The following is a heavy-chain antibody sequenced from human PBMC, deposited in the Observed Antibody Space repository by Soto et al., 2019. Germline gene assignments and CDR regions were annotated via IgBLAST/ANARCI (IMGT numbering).Heavy chain of an antibody. CDR2: IYYSGST. V-gene: IGHV4-30-4*01. CDR3: ARVDTAMVTASY. CDR1: GGSISSGDYY. Sequence: PSETLSLTCTVSGGSISSGDYYWSWIRQPPGKGLEWIGYIYYSGSTYYNPSLKSRVTISVDTSKNQFSLKLSSVTAADTAVYYCARVDTAMVTASYWGQGTLVTAPQ. J-gene: IGHJ4*02. D-gene: IGHD5-18*01.